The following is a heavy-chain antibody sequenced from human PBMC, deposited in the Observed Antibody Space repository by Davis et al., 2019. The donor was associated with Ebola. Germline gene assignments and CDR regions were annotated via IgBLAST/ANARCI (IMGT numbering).Heavy chain of an antibody. Sequence: SETLSLTCAVYGGSFSGYYWSWIRQPPGKGLEWIGEITHSGSTNYNPSLKSRVTISVNTSKNQFSLKLSSVTAAYTAVYYCARDGRIAARSWFHPWGQGTLVTVSS. D-gene: IGHD6-6*01. V-gene: IGHV4-34*01. CDR3: ARDGRIAARSWFHP. J-gene: IGHJ5*02. CDR2: ITHSGST. CDR1: GGSFSGYY.